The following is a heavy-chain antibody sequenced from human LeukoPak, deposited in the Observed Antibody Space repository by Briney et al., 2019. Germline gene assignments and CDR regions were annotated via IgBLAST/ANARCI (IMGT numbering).Heavy chain of an antibody. CDR3: ARAHHYFDY. J-gene: IGHJ4*02. CDR1: GGSFSGYY. Sequence: SETLSLTCAVYGGSFSGYYWSWIRQPPGKGPEWIGEINHSGSTNYNPSLKSRVTISVDTSKNQFSLKLSSVTAADTAVYYCARAHHYFDYWGQGTLVTVSS. V-gene: IGHV4-34*01. CDR2: INHSGST.